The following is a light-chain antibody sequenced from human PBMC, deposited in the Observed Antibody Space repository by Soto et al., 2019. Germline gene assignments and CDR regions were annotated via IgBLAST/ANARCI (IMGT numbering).Light chain of an antibody. V-gene: IGKV3-20*01. CDR3: QQYGESQWT. Sequence: EFVLTQSPGTLSSSLGERATLSCRASQSVSSSYLHWYQQKPGQTPRLLIYGASARATGVPDRFSGSGSGTDFTLTITRLEPEDIAVYYCQQYGESQWTFGQGTKVEIK. CDR2: GAS. CDR1: QSVSSSY. J-gene: IGKJ1*01.